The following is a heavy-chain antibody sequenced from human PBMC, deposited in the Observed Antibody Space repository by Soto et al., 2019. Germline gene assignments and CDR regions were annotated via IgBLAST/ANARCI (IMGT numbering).Heavy chain of an antibody. CDR2: IIPIFGTA. D-gene: IGHD3-9*01. CDR3: ARVPPGRYDILTGYYRYYYYYGMDV. CDR1: GGTFSSYA. J-gene: IGHJ6*02. Sequence: GASVKVSCKASGGTFSSYAISWVRQAPGQGLEWMGGIIPIFGTANYAQKFQGRVTITADESTSTAYMELSSLRSEDTAVYYCARVPPGRYDILTGYYRYYYYYGMDVWGQGTTVTVSS. V-gene: IGHV1-69*13.